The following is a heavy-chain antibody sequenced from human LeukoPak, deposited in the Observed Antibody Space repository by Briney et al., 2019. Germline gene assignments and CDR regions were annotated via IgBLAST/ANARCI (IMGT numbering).Heavy chain of an antibody. Sequence: PGGSLRLSWAASGFTFNNYVMTWFRQAPGKGRGWVSVIGGSGAGTSYADSVKGRFTISRGNPRNTLYLQMNSLRPDDTALYFCARGQFYRRILGAKGAFDFWGQGTMVTVSS. J-gene: IGHJ3*01. V-gene: IGHV3-23*01. CDR2: IGGSGAGT. CDR1: GFTFNNYV. CDR3: ARGQFYRRILGAKGAFDF. D-gene: IGHD1-26*01.